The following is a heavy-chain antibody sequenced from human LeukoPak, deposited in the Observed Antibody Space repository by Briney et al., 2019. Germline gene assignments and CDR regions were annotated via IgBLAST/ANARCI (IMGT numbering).Heavy chain of an antibody. J-gene: IGHJ3*02. V-gene: IGHV4-59*08. Sequence: SETLSLTCTVSGGSISSHYWSWIRQPPGKGLEWIGYIYYSGSTNYNPSLKSRVTISVDTSKNQFSLKLSPVTAADTAVYYCAGLPVPYHDAFDIWGQGTMVTVSS. D-gene: IGHD6-6*01. CDR1: GGSISSHY. CDR3: AGLPVPYHDAFDI. CDR2: IYYSGST.